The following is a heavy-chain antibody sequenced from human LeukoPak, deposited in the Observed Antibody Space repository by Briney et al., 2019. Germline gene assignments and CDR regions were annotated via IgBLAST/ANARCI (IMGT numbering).Heavy chain of an antibody. Sequence: SETLSLTCAVSGGSISSNSYYWGWIRQPPGKGLEWIGSIYYSGSTYYNPSLKSRVTISVDTSKNQFSLKLSSVTAADTAVYYCARGKNYYDSSGYYGYWGQGTLVTVSS. CDR1: GGSISSNSYY. V-gene: IGHV4-39*07. D-gene: IGHD3-22*01. CDR3: ARGKNYYDSSGYYGY. J-gene: IGHJ4*02. CDR2: IYYSGST.